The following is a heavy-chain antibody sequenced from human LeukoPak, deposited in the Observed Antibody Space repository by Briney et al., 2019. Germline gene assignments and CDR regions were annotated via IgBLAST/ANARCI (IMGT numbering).Heavy chain of an antibody. J-gene: IGHJ4*02. D-gene: IGHD3-9*01. CDR2: INPNSGGT. Sequence: ASVKVSCKASGYTFTGYYMHWVRQAPGQGPEWMGRINPNSGGTNYAQKFQGRVTMTRDTSISTAYMELSRLRSDDTAVYYCARDPYDILTGYYRNDYWGQGTLVTVSS. CDR3: ARDPYDILTGYYRNDY. V-gene: IGHV1-2*06. CDR1: GYTFTGYY.